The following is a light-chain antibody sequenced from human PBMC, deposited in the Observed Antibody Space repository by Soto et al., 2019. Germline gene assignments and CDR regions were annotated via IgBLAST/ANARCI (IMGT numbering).Light chain of an antibody. V-gene: IGKV1-5*01. J-gene: IGKJ1*01. Sequence: IHMTHSPSTLFASLGYRFTINCRSSQSISSWLAWYQQKPGKAPKLLIYDASSLESGVPSRFSGSGSGTEFTLTISSLQPDDFATYYCQQYNSYSTFGQGTKVDI. CDR2: DAS. CDR3: QQYNSYST. CDR1: QSISSW.